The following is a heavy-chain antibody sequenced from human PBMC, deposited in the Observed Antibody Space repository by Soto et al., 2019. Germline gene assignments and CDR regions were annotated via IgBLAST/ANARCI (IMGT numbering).Heavy chain of an antibody. V-gene: IGHV1-3*01. CDR1: GYTFTAYT. CDR3: ARVSFETSGFADY. D-gene: IGHD5-12*01. Sequence: ASVKVSCKASGYTFTAYTIHWVRQAPGQSLEWMGGINAADGATKYSEKFQGRVTITRDTSARTAYMDLSSLSAKDTAVYFCARVSFETSGFADYWGHGTLVTGSS. CDR2: INAADGAT. J-gene: IGHJ4*01.